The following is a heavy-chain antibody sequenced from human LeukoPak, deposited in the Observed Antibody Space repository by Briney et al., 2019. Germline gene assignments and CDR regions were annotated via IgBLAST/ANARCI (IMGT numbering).Heavy chain of an antibody. CDR2: ISYDGSNK. CDR1: GFTFSSYA. V-gene: IGHV3-30*01. Sequence: GGSLRLSCAASGFTFSSYAMRWVRQAPGEGLEWVAVISYDGSNKYYADSVKGRFTISRDNSKNTLYLQMNSLRAEDTAVYYCARELMVRGVMNAFDIWGQGTMVTVSS. D-gene: IGHD3-10*01. J-gene: IGHJ3*02. CDR3: ARELMVRGVMNAFDI.